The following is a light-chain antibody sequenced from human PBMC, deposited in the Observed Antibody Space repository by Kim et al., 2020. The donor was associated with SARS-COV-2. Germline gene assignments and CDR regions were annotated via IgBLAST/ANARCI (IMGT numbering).Light chain of an antibody. CDR1: QTINSNN. J-gene: IGKJ2*01. CDR3: QQYSGSPLYT. V-gene: IGKV3-20*01. CDR2: GTS. Sequence: EIVLTQSPGTLSLSPGERVTLSCRASQTINSNNLAWYQHKLGQAPRLLMYGTSSRATGIPDRFSGSGSGTDFTLTISRLEPEDLGIYYCQQYSGSPLYTFGQGTKLEI.